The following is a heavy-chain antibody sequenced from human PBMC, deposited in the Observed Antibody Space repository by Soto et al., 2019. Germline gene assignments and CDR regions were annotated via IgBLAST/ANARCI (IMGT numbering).Heavy chain of an antibody. V-gene: IGHV3-66*01. D-gene: IGHD3-22*01. Sequence: PGGSLRLSCAASGFTVSSNYMSWVRQAPGKGLEWVSVIYSGGSTYYADSVKGRFTISRDNSKNTLYLQMNSLRAEDTAVYYCARDFRLTDYFDYWGQGTLVTVSS. CDR1: GFTVSSNY. J-gene: IGHJ4*02. CDR3: ARDFRLTDYFDY. CDR2: IYSGGST.